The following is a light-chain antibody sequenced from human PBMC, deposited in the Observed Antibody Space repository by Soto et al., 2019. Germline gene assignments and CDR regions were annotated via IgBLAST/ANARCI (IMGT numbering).Light chain of an antibody. CDR1: QNVRSN. CDR3: QQYNTWPPIT. J-gene: IGKJ5*01. Sequence: EIVMTQSPATLSVSPGERATLSCRASQNVRSNLAWYQQKPGQAPRLLIFGASTRATGIPARFSGTGSGTECTLTISSLQSEDFAGYYCQQYNTWPPITVGQGTRLEIK. CDR2: GAS. V-gene: IGKV3-15*01.